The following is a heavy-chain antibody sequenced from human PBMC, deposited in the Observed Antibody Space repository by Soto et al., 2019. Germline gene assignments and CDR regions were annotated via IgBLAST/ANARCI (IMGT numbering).Heavy chain of an antibody. D-gene: IGHD3-10*01. CDR3: SRTGPWPGSGLGLYFGMDV. J-gene: IGHJ6*02. CDR2: IYPGDSDT. V-gene: IGHV5-51*01. CDR1: GYSFTSYW. Sequence: GESLKISCKGSGYSFTSYWIGWVRQMPGKGLEWMGIIYPGDSDTRYSPSFQGQVTISADKSISTAYLQWSSLKASDTAMYYCSRTGPWPGSGLGLYFGMDVWGQGTTVTVSS.